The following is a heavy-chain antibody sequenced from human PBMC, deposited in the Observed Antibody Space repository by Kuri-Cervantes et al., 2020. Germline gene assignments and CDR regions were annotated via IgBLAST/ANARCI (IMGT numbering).Heavy chain of an antibody. J-gene: IGHJ6*02. V-gene: IGHV3-20*04. CDR3: ARDGRELLLYYYYGMDV. CDR2: INWNGGST. Sequence: GGSLRLSCAASGFTFDDYGMSWVRQAPGKGLEWVSGINWNGGSTGYADSVKGRFTISRDNAKNSLYLQMNSLRAEDTAVYYCARDGRELLLYYYYGMDVWGQGTTVTVSS. D-gene: IGHD1-26*01. CDR1: GFTFDDYG.